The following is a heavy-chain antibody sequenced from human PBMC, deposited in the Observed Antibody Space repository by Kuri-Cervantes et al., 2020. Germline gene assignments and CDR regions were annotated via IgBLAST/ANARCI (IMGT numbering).Heavy chain of an antibody. V-gene: IGHV4-38-2*01. CDR3: ARTHYYGSGSYTQRDY. D-gene: IGHD3-10*01. CDR2: IYHSGST. Sequence: SETLSLTCAVSGYSISSGYYWGWIRQPPGKGLEWIGSIYHSGSTYYNPSLKSRVTISVDTSKNQFSLKLSSVTAADTAVYYCARTHYYGSGSYTQRDYWCQGTLVTVSS. CDR1: GYSISSGYY. J-gene: IGHJ4*02.